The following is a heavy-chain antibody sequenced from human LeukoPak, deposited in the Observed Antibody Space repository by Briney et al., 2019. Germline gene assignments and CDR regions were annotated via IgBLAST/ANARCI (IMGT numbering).Heavy chain of an antibody. J-gene: IGHJ4*02. CDR3: ARRGGYDLGH. CDR1: GGSFSGYY. V-gene: IGHV4-34*01. CDR2: INHSGST. Sequence: SETLSLTCAVYGGSFSGYYWSWIRQPPGKGLEWIGEINHSGSTNYNPSLKSRVTISVDTSKNQFSLKLSSVTAADTAVYYCARRGGYDLGHWGQGTLVTVSS. D-gene: IGHD5-12*01.